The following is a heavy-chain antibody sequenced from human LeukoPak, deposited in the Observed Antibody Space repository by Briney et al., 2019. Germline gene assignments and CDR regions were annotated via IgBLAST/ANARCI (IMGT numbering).Heavy chain of an antibody. CDR2: MYDSGRA. CDR1: GGSISSSD. J-gene: IGHJ5*02. CDR3: ARGRLWFGP. V-gene: IGHV4-59*01. Sequence: PSETLSLTCGVSGGSISSSDWRWVRQPPGKGLEWGGSMYDSGRANYYAALKRRSNISVDTSKHQFSLMVTSVTAADTAVYYCARGRLWFGPWGQGTLVTVSS. D-gene: IGHD2-15*01.